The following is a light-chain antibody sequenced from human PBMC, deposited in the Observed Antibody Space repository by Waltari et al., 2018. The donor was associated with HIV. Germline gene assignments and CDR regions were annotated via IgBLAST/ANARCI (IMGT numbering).Light chain of an antibody. CDR2: DVI. CDR3: CSYAGRSTYV. V-gene: IGLV2-23*02. Sequence: QSALTQPASVSGSPGQSITISCTGTSSYIGSYNLVSWYQHHPGKAPKLMIHDVIRRPSGVSSRFSGSKSGNTASLTISGLQAEDEADYYCCSYAGRSTYVFGTGTKVTVL. J-gene: IGLJ1*01. CDR1: SSYIGSYNL.